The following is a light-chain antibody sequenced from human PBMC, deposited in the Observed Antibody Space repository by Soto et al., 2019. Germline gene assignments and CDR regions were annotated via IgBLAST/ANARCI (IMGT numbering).Light chain of an antibody. CDR1: QSIASY. CDR2: AAS. CDR3: QQSYSTPYT. Sequence: DIQMTQSPSSLSASVRDRVTITCRASQSIASYLNWYQQKPGKAPKLLIYAASSLQSGVPSRFSGSGSGTDFTLTIISMQPEDFATYFCQQSYSTPYTFGQGTKLEIK. V-gene: IGKV1-39*01. J-gene: IGKJ2*01.